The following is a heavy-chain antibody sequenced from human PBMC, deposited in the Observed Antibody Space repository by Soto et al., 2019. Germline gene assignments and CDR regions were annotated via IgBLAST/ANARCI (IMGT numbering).Heavy chain of an antibody. CDR1: GFTFSPYA. D-gene: IGHD3-16*01. J-gene: IGHJ6*02. CDR3: AKGLRRLLRTQYYYGLDV. CDR2: ISGSGGNT. V-gene: IGHV3-23*01. Sequence: GGSLRLSCAASGFTFSPYAMTWVRQAPGKGLEWVSSISGSGGNTNYADSVKGRFTVSRDSSKRTLSLQMNSLTEEDTAIYYCAKGLRRLLRTQYYYGLDVWGRGTTVTVSS.